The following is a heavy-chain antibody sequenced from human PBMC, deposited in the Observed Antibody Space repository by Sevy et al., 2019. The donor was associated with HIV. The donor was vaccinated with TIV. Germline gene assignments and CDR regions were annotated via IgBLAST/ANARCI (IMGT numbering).Heavy chain of an antibody. D-gene: IGHD2-21*01. CDR3: VRGLQTHCDRTACPLDH. CDR2: IGTLGDT. V-gene: IGHV3-13*01. CDR1: GFSFSDSD. Sequence: GGSLRISCAGYGFSFSDSDMHWVRHPTGKSLEWISSIGTLGDTFYADSVKGRFTISRDNAKSSLYLQMSNLRAGDTALYYCVRGLQTHCDRTACPLDHWGQGTLVTVSS. J-gene: IGHJ4*02.